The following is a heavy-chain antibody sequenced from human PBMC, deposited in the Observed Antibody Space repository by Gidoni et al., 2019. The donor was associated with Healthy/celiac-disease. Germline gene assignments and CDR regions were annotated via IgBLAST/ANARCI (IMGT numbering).Heavy chain of an antibody. CDR2: ISGSGGST. D-gene: IGHD2-2*01. V-gene: IGHV3-23*01. J-gene: IGHJ4*02. Sequence: EVQLLESGGGLVQPGGSLRLSCAASGFPFSSYAISWVLQAPGTGLEWVSAISGSGGSTYYADSVKGRFTISRDNSKNTLYLQMNSLRAEDTAVYYCAKDGGVVPAALQYFDYWGQGTLVTVSS. CDR3: AKDGGVVPAALQYFDY. CDR1: GFPFSSYA.